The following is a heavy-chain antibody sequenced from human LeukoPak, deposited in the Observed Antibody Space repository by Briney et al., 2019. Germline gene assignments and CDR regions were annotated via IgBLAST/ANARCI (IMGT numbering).Heavy chain of an antibody. CDR3: ARGGLYCSGGSCYSSWYYFDY. V-gene: IGHV1-18*01. D-gene: IGHD2-15*01. CDR2: ISPYSGKT. Sequence: ASVKVSCKASGYTFTTYGISWVRQAPGQGLEWMGWISPYSGKTEYAQKLQGRVSITTDTSTSTAYMELRSLRSDDTAVYYCARGGLYCSGGSCYSSWYYFDYWGQGTLVTVSS. CDR1: GYTFTTYG. J-gene: IGHJ4*02.